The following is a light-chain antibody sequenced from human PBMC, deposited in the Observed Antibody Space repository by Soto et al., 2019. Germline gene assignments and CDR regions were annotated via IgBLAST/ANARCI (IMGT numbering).Light chain of an antibody. Sequence: QSVLTQPVSLSGSPGQSITISCTGTSSDIAAYDYVFWFQQHPGKAPKLMISVVNNRPSGVFNRFSGAKSGNTAYLTISGLQVEDEAEYFFFSFTTTSTHVFGTGTKVTVL. J-gene: IGLJ1*01. CDR3: FSFTTTSTHV. CDR2: VVN. V-gene: IGLV2-14*01. CDR1: SSDIAAYDY.